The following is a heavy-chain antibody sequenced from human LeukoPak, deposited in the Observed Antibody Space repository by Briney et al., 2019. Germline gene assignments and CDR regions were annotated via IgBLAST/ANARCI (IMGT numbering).Heavy chain of an antibody. D-gene: IGHD4-23*01. CDR2: IHYSGST. V-gene: IGHV4-59*01. J-gene: IGHJ4*02. CDR3: ARGPTTVATLVDY. Sequence: PSETLSLTCTASGGFIISNYCRCMRQPPGKGLEWIGYIHYSGSTNYNPSLKSRVTISVDTSKNQFSLKLSSVTAADPAVYYCARGPTTVATLVDYWGQGTLVTVSS. CDR1: GGFIISNY.